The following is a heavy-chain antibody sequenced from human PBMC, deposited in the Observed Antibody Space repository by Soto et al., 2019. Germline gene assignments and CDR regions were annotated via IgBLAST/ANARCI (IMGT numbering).Heavy chain of an antibody. Sequence: PGGSLRLSCAASGFTFSCYSMKWVRQAPGKGLEWVSYISSSSSTIYYADSVKGRFTISRDHAKNSLCLQMNSLKTEDTAVYYCTTDVTEFLPTMIVVVAPPDYYYYGRDVWGKGPTVTVSP. CDR2: ISSSSSTI. J-gene: IGHJ6*04. CDR1: GFTFSCYS. CDR3: TTDVTEFLPTMIVVVAPPDYYYYGRDV. D-gene: IGHD3-22*01. V-gene: IGHV3-48*01.